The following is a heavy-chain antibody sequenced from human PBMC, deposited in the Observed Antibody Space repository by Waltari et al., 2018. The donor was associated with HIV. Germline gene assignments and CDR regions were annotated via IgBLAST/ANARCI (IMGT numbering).Heavy chain of an antibody. CDR2: IWHDGSKK. V-gene: IGHV3-33*01. J-gene: IGHJ4*02. CDR1: GFSVSRYG. D-gene: IGHD6-19*01. CDR3: ARDPGTLLIAVAGAFDY. Sequence: QVQLVESGGGVVRPGRSLRLSCAASGFSVSRYGMPGVRQAPGKGLEWVAVIWHDGSKKYYAGSVKGRFTVSRDTSKNTLYLEMNRLRAEDTAVYHCARDPGTLLIAVAGAFDYWGPGIPVTVSS.